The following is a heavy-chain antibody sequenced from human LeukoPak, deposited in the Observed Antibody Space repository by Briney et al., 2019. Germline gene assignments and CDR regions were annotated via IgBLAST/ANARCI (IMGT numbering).Heavy chain of an antibody. CDR3: AKSGYNRFDY. CDR1: GFTFSSYG. J-gene: IGHJ4*02. CDR2: ISGSGGST. Sequence: GGSLRLSCAASGFTFSSYGMNWVRQAPGKGLEWVSAISGSGGSTYYADSVKGRFTISRDSSKNTLYLQMNSLIAEDTAVYYCAKSGYNRFDYWGQGTRVTVSS. D-gene: IGHD5-24*01. V-gene: IGHV3-23*01.